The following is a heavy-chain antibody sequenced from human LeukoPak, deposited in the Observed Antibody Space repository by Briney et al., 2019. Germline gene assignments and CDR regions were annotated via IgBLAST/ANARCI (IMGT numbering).Heavy chain of an antibody. CDR3: ARGDYGGKGVPGLFDY. D-gene: IGHD4-23*01. CDR1: GFTFSSYW. V-gene: IGHV3-7*03. J-gene: IGHJ4*02. Sequence: GGSLRLSCAASGFTFSSYWMSWVRQAPGKGLEWVANIKQDGSEKYFVDSVKGRFTISRDNAKNSLYLQMNSLRAEDTALYHCARGDYGGKGVPGLFDYWGQGTLVTVSS. CDR2: IKQDGSEK.